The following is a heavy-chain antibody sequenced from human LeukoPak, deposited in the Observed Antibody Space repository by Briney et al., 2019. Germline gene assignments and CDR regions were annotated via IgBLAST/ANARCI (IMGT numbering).Heavy chain of an antibody. J-gene: IGHJ4*02. Sequence: GGSLRLSCAASGFIVSSKYMSWVRQPPGKGLEWVSVIYSGGSTYYAASVEGRFTISRDNSKNTVYLQMNNLKVDDTAVYYCARAGPIDYWGQGTLVTVSS. CDR3: ARAGPIDY. CDR1: GFIVSSKY. CDR2: IYSGGST. V-gene: IGHV3-53*01.